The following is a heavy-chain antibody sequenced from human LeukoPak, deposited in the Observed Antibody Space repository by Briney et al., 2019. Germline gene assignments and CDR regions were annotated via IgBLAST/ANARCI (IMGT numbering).Heavy chain of an antibody. V-gene: IGHV3-23*01. J-gene: IGHJ4*02. CDR2: ISGSGGST. CDR3: AKVPYSSSWYAPEFDY. Sequence: PGGSLRLSCAASGFTFSSYAMSWVRQAPGKGLEWVSAISGSGGSTYYADSVRGRFTISRDNSKNTLYLQMNSLRAEDTAVYYCAKVPYSSSWYAPEFDYWGQGTLVTVSS. CDR1: GFTFSSYA. D-gene: IGHD6-13*01.